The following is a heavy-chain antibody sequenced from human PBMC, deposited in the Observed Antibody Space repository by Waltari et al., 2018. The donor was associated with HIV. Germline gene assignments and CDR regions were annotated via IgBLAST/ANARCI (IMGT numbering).Heavy chain of an antibody. CDR3: AREGLNSYDSSSWFFDL. V-gene: IGHV3-11*01. J-gene: IGHJ2*01. CDR2: ISSSGTTI. CDR1: GFSVSGYC. Sequence: QIQLVESGGGLVKPGGSLRLSCAASGFSVSGYCMPWIRQAPGKGLEWISYISSSGTTIYYADSVKGRFTISRDSAKNSLFLQLNSPSLEDTAVYYCAREGLNSYDSSSWFFDLWGRGSLVSVSS. D-gene: IGHD3-22*01.